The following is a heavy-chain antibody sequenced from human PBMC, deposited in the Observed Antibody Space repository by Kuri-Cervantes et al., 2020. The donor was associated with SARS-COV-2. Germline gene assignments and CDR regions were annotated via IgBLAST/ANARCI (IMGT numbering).Heavy chain of an antibody. Sequence: GSLKISCAASGFTFSSYAMHWVRQAPGKGLEWVAVISYDGSNKYYADSVKGRFTISRDNSKNTLYLQMNSLRADNTAVYYCAKDLPQVFGVVQIYYYYYYVDVWGKGTTVTVSS. J-gene: IGHJ6*03. CDR3: AKDLPQVFGVVQIYYYYYYVDV. D-gene: IGHD3-3*01. CDR1: GFTFSSYA. CDR2: ISYDGSNK. V-gene: IGHV3-30-3*01.